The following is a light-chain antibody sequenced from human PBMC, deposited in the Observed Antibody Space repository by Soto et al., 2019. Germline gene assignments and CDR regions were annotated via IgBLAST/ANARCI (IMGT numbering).Light chain of an antibody. Sequence: EIVLTQSPGTLSLSPGERATLSCRASQSVSSSYLAWYQQKPGQAPRLLIYGASSRATGIPDRFSGSGSGTDFTLTISRLEPEDFAVYYCQQYVISPGITFGPGTKVDIK. CDR3: QQYVISPGIT. CDR2: GAS. V-gene: IGKV3-20*01. CDR1: QSVSSSY. J-gene: IGKJ3*01.